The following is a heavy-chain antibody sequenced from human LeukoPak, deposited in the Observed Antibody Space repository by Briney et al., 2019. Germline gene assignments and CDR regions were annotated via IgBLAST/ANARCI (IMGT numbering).Heavy chain of an antibody. V-gene: IGHV3-23*01. Sequence: GGSLRLSCAASRFTFSNYAMSWVRQAPGKGPEWVSIITSGSNTYYADSVKGRFTISRDNSKNTVYLQMSSLRAEDTAVYYCAKIMTRSSSCPCSGFDWWGQGTLVTVSS. CDR1: RFTFSNYA. CDR3: AKIMTRSSSCPCSGFDW. J-gene: IGHJ4*02. CDR2: ITSGSNT. D-gene: IGHD2-2*01.